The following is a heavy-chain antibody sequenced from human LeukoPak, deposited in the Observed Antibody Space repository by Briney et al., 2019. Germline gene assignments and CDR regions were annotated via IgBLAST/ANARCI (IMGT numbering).Heavy chain of an antibody. J-gene: IGHJ3*02. CDR3: AKPLWFGELLTDAFDI. Sequence: GGSLRLSCAASGFTFSSYWMSWVRQAPGKGLEWVANIRQDGNEKYFVDSVKGRFTISRDNAKNSLYLQMNDLRAEDTAVYYCAKPLWFGELLTDAFDIWGQGTMVTVSS. D-gene: IGHD3-10*01. CDR1: GFTFSSYW. CDR2: IRQDGNEK. V-gene: IGHV3-7*03.